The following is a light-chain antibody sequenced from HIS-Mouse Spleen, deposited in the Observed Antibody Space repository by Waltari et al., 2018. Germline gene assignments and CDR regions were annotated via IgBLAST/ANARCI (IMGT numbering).Light chain of an antibody. V-gene: IGKV3D-15*03. CDR1: QSVSSN. Sequence: EIVMTQSPATLSVSPGERATLSCRASQSVSSNLAWYQQKPGQAPRPPIYGASISATGIPARFSGSGSGTEFTLTISILQSEDFAVYYCQQYNNWPYTFGQGTKLEIK. CDR3: QQYNNWPYT. J-gene: IGKJ2*01. CDR2: GAS.